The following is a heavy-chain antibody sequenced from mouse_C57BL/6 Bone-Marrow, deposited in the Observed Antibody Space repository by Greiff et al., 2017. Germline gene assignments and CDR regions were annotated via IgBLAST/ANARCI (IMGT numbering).Heavy chain of an antibody. CDR3: TEPWDHWYFDV. CDR2: IRLKSDNYAT. D-gene: IGHD4-1*01. Sequence: EVKVEESGGGLVQPGGSMKLSCVASGFTFSNYWMNWVRQSPEKGLEWVAQIRLKSDNYATHYAESVKGRFTISRDDSKSSVYLQMNNLRAEDTGIYYCTEPWDHWYFDVWGTGTTVTVSS. CDR1: GFTFSNYW. V-gene: IGHV6-3*01. J-gene: IGHJ1*03.